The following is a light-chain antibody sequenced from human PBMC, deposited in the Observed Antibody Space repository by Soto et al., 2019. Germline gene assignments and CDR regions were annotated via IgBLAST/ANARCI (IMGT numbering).Light chain of an antibody. CDR3: ISYTSSTVV. V-gene: IGLV2-14*01. CDR2: DVS. Sequence: QSALTQPASVSGSPGQSITISCTGTSSDVGGYNYVSWYQQHPGKAPKLMIYDVSNRPSGVSNRFSGSKSGNTASLTISGLQAEDEADYYCISYTSSTVVFGGGTKVTVL. J-gene: IGLJ2*01. CDR1: SSDVGGYNY.